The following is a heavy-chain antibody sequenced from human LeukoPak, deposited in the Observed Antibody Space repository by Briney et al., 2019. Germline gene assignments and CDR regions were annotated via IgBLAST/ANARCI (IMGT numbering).Heavy chain of an antibody. Sequence: GGSLRLSCAASGFTFDGYGMSWVRQAPGKGLEWVSGTNWNGGSTSYADSVKGRFTISRNNAKNSLYLQMNSLRVEDTALYHCARGPANHYGMDVWGQGTTVTVSS. CDR1: GFTFDGYG. D-gene: IGHD4/OR15-4a*01. CDR3: ARGPANHYGMDV. V-gene: IGHV3-20*01. J-gene: IGHJ6*02. CDR2: TNWNGGST.